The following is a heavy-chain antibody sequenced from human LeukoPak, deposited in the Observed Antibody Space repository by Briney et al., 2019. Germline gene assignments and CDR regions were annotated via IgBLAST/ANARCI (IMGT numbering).Heavy chain of an antibody. CDR1: GFTFSSYS. CDR2: ISSSSSYI. Sequence: GGSLRLSCAASGFTFSSYSMNWVRQAPGKGLEWVSSISSSSSYIYYADSVKGRFTISRDNSKNTLYLQMNSLRAEDTAVYYCARALSPDDAFDIWGQGTMVTVSS. CDR3: ARALSPDDAFDI. J-gene: IGHJ3*02. V-gene: IGHV3-21*01.